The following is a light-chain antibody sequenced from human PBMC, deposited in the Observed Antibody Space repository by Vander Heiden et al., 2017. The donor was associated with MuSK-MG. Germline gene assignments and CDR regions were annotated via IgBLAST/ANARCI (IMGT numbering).Light chain of an antibody. J-gene: IGKJ2*01. Sequence: EIVMTQSPATLSVSPGERATLPCRASQSVSNNFAWYQQKPGQAPRLLIFGASTRATGIPARFSGSGSGTDFTLTISSLQSEDFAIYFCQQYNNWPYTFGQGTKLEIK. CDR2: GAS. CDR3: QQYNNWPYT. V-gene: IGKV3-15*01. CDR1: QSVSNN.